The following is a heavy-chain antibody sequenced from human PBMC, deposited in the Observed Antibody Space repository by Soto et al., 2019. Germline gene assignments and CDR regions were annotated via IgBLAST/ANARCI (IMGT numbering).Heavy chain of an antibody. Sequence: SETLSLTCTVSGGSISSSSYYWGWIRQPPGEGLEWIGSIYYSGSTYYNPSLKSRVTISVDTSKNQFSLKLSSVTAADTAVYYCARLPLATGSGPTLSFDYWGQGTLVTVYS. CDR2: IYYSGST. D-gene: IGHD6-19*01. V-gene: IGHV4-39*01. CDR3: ARLPLATGSGPTLSFDY. J-gene: IGHJ4*02. CDR1: GGSISSSSYY.